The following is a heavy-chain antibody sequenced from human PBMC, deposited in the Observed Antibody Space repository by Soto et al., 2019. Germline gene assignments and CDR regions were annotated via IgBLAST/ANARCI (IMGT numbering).Heavy chain of an antibody. D-gene: IGHD3-3*01. V-gene: IGHV3-23*01. CDR2: ISGSGGST. CDR3: AKASSRTKNDFWSGYPNKVYYYYGMDV. CDR1: GFTFSSYA. Sequence: GGSLRLSCAASGFTFSSYAMSWVRQAPGKGLEWVSAISGSGGSTYYADSVKGRFTISRDNSKNTLYLQMNSLRAEDTAVYYCAKASSRTKNDFWSGYPNKVYYYYGMDVWGQGTTVTVSS. J-gene: IGHJ6*02.